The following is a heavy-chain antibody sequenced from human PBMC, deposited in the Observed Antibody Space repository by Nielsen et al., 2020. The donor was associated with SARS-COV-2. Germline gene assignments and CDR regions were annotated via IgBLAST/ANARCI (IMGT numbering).Heavy chain of an antibody. CDR1: GFTFSSYA. CDR2: ISGSGGST. V-gene: IGHV3-23*01. D-gene: IGHD3-10*01. CDR3: ATSSSTPRYYYGSGSYYPTG. Sequence: GESLKISCAASGFTFSSYAMSWVRQAPGKGLEWVSAISGSGGSTYYADSVKGRFTISRDNSKNTLYLQMNSLRAEDTAVYYCATSSSTPRYYYGSGSYYPTGWGQGTLVTVSS. J-gene: IGHJ4*02.